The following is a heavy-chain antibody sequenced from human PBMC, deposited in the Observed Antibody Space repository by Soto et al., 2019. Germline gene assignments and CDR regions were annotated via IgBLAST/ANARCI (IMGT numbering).Heavy chain of an antibody. D-gene: IGHD1-26*01. CDR3: AREGIGVGAYNWLDP. CDR1: GGTFSSYA. CDR2: VIPIFGTP. V-gene: IGHV1-69*01. Sequence: QVQLVQSGAEVKKPGSSVKVSCKASGGTFSSYALNWVQQAPGQGLEWRGGVIPIFGTPNYAQKFQGRATITAAEYTRTAYLGLGSLRSEDTAVYSCAREGIGVGAYNWLDPWGQGPLVTVSS. J-gene: IGHJ5*02.